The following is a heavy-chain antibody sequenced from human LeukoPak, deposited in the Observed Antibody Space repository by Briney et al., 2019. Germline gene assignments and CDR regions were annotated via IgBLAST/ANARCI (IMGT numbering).Heavy chain of an antibody. CDR3: ARGGNYGFYSYMDV. D-gene: IGHD1-7*01. CDR1: GGSISSYY. J-gene: IGHJ6*03. V-gene: IGHV4-4*07. CDR2: IYTSGST. Sequence: SETLSLTCTVSGGSISSYYWSWIRQPAGKGLEWIGHIYTSGSTNYNPSLKSRVTMSVDTSKNRFSLKLSSVTAADTAVYYCARGGNYGFYSYMDVWDKGTTVTVSS.